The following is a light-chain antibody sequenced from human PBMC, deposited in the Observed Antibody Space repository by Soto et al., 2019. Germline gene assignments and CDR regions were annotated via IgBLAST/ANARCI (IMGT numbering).Light chain of an antibody. J-gene: IGLJ1*01. CDR1: SSDVGGYNY. Sequence: QSALTQPASVSGSPGQSITISCTGTSSDVGGYNYVSWYQQHPGKAPKLMIYEVSNRPSGVSNRFSGSKSGNTASLTISGLRAEDEADYYCSSYTSSSTLDFGTGTKLTVL. V-gene: IGLV2-14*01. CDR3: SSYTSSSTLD. CDR2: EVS.